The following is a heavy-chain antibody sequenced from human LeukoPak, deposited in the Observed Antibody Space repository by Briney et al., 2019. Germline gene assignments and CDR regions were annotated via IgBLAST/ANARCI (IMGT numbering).Heavy chain of an antibody. J-gene: IGHJ4*02. V-gene: IGHV1-18*01. CDR1: GYTFTSYG. CDR2: ISAYNGNT. CDR3: ARRSNCGGDCSFDY. Sequence: ASVKVSCKASGYTFTSYGINWVRQAPGQGLEWMGWISAYNGNTNYAQKLQGRVTMTTDTSTSTAYMELRSLRSDDTAVYYYARRSNCGGDCSFDYWGQGTLVTVSS. D-gene: IGHD2-21*02.